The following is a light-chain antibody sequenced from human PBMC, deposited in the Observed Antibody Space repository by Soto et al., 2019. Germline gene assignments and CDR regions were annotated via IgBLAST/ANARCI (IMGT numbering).Light chain of an antibody. CDR1: QDISQH. J-gene: IGKJ5*01. Sequence: IHMTQSPSSLSAAVGDRVTITSQESQDISQHLNWYQKKPGKPPQLVLYEASNVNTGFPSRFRASGSCTDVAFIISILQTEYIATYYCQQYDMLPPITFGQGTRLQIK. V-gene: IGKV1-33*01. CDR2: EAS. CDR3: QQYDMLPPIT.